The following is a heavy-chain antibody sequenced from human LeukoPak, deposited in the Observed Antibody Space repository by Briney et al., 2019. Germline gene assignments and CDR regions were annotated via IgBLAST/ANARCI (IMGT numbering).Heavy chain of an antibody. D-gene: IGHD3-10*01. CDR2: FDPEDGET. V-gene: IGHV1-24*01. CDR3: ATDLEGSGSSGRYYYGMDV. Sequence: GASVKVSCKVSGYTLTELSMHWVRQAPGKGLEWMGGFDPEDGETIYAQKFQGRVTMTEDTSTDTAYMELSSLRSEDTAVYYCATDLEGSGSSGRYYYGMDVWGKGTTVTVSS. CDR1: GYTLTELS. J-gene: IGHJ6*04.